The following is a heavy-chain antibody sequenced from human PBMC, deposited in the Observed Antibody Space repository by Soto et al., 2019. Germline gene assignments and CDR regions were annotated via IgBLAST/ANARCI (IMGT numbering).Heavy chain of an antibody. CDR2: INAGNGNT. Sequence: QVQLVQSGAEVKKPGASVTVSCKASGYTFTSYAMHWVRQAPGQRLEWMGWINAGNGNTKYSQKFQGRVTITRDTSASTADMELSSLRSEDTAVYYCASPGGSRYGMDVWGQGTTVTVSS. V-gene: IGHV1-3*01. CDR3: ASPGGSRYGMDV. CDR1: GYTFTSYA. J-gene: IGHJ6*02. D-gene: IGHD3-10*01.